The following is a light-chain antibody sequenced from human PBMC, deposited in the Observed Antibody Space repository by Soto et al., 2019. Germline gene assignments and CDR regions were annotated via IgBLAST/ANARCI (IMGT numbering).Light chain of an antibody. CDR2: GAS. J-gene: IGKJ4*01. Sequence: EFVLTQSPGTLSLSPGERATLSCRASQSVSSSYLAWYQQKPGQAPRLLIYGASSRATGIPDRFSGSGSGTDFTLTISRLEPEDFAVYYCQQYGSSPPNLTFGGGTKVEIK. CDR1: QSVSSSY. V-gene: IGKV3-20*01. CDR3: QQYGSSPPNLT.